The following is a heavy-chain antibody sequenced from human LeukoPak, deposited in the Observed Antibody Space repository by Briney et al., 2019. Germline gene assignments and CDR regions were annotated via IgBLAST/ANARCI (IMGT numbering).Heavy chain of an antibody. V-gene: IGHV4-34*01. CDR1: GGSFSGYY. D-gene: IGHD2-2*01. J-gene: IGHJ6*02. CDR2: INHSGST. CDR3: ARNIVVVPATTPNAIGYYYYGMDV. Sequence: SETLSLTCAVYGGSFSGYYWSWIRQPPGKGLEWIGEINHSGSTNYNPPLKSRVTISVDTSKNQFSLKLSSVTAADTAVYYCARNIVVVPATTPNAIGYYYYGMDVWGQGTTVTVSS.